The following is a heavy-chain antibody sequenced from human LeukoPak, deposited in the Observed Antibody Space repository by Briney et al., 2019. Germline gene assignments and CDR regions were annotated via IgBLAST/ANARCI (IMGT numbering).Heavy chain of an antibody. CDR1: GFTFSNYA. CDR3: AKIEASMVRGKLDY. Sequence: GGSLRLSCAASGFTFSNYAMTWVRQAPGKGLEWVSSISASGDRTYYTESVKGRFTVSRDNSKNTLYLQMNSLRAEDTAVYYCAKIEASMVRGKLDYWGQGTLVTVSS. D-gene: IGHD3-10*01. V-gene: IGHV3-23*01. J-gene: IGHJ4*02. CDR2: ISASGDRT.